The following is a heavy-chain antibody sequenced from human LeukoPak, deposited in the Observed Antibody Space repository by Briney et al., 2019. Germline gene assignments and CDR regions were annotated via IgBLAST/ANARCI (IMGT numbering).Heavy chain of an antibody. D-gene: IGHD6-19*01. Sequence: PGGSLRLSCAASGFTFTNYAMSWVRQTPGKGLEWVSGISGNTGSTHYADSVKGRFTISRDDSKKTLYLQMNSLRAEDTAVYYCAKAYNSGWYYFDYWGQGTLVTVSS. CDR3: AKAYNSGWYYFDY. V-gene: IGHV3-23*01. J-gene: IGHJ4*02. CDR2: ISGNTGST. CDR1: GFTFTNYA.